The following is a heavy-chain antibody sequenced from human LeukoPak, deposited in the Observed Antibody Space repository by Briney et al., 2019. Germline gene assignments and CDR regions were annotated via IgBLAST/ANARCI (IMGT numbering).Heavy chain of an antibody. CDR1: GFTFSSYS. V-gene: IGHV3-21*01. CDR2: ISSSSSYI. CDR3: ARDRGYYYDSSGHYGMDV. J-gene: IGHJ6*02. D-gene: IGHD3-22*01. Sequence: GGSLRLSCAASGFTFSSYSMNWVRQAPGKGLEWVSSISSSSSYIYYADSVKGRFTISRDNAKNSLYLQMNSLRAEDTAVNYCARDRGYYYDSSGHYGMDVWGQGTTVTVSS.